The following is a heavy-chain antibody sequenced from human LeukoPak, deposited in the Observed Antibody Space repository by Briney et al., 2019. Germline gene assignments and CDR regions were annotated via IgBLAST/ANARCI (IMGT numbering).Heavy chain of an antibody. CDR3: ARYPNGGRRPGY. J-gene: IGHJ4*02. CDR1: GFTVSSYW. CDR2: IKQDGSEK. V-gene: IGHV3-7*01. Sequence: LAGGSLRLSCAAAGFTVSSYWMSWVRQAPGKGRGWVANIKQDGSEKYYVDSVKGRFTMSRDNAKNSLYLQMNSLRAEDTAVYYCARYPNGGRRPGYWGQGTLVTVSS. D-gene: IGHD1-1*01.